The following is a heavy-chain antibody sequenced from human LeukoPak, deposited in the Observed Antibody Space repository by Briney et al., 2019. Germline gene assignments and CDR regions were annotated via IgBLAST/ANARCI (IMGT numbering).Heavy chain of an antibody. D-gene: IGHD3-22*01. J-gene: IGHJ5*02. CDR3: ARDHSIAAPWFDP. CDR1: GGSISSGSYY. CDR2: IYTSGST. V-gene: IGHV4-61*02. Sequence: SETLSLTCTVSGGSISSGSYYWSWIRQPAGKGLEWIGRIYTSGSTNYNPSLKSRVTISVDTSKNQFSLKLSSVTAADTAVYYCARDHSIAAPWFDPWGQGPLVTVSS.